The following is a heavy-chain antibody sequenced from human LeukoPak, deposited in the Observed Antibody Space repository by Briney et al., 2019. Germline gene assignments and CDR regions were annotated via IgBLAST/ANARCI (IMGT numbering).Heavy chain of an antibody. J-gene: IGHJ4*02. V-gene: IGHV3-21*01. CDR3: ARNRNDILTGYTDY. D-gene: IGHD3-9*01. CDR1: GFTFSSYS. CDR2: ISSSSSYI. Sequence: PGGSLRLSCAASGFTFSSYSMNWVRQAPGKGLEWVSSISSSSSYIYYADSVKGRFTISRDNAKNSLYLQMNSLRAQDTPVYYCARNRNDILTGYTDYWGQGTLVTVSS.